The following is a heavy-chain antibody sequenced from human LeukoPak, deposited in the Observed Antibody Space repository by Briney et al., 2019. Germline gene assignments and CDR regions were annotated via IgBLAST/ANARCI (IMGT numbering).Heavy chain of an antibody. D-gene: IGHD2-21*01. CDR2: ISSSGTPI. Sequence: PGGSLRLSCAASGFTFSSYEMNWGRQAPGKGLEWVSYISSSGTPIHYADSVKGRFTISRDNAKNSLFLQMNSLRAEDTAVYYCAREKTACGGDCYGSWGQGTLVTVSS. CDR3: AREKTACGGDCYGS. V-gene: IGHV3-48*03. J-gene: IGHJ4*02. CDR1: GFTFSSYE.